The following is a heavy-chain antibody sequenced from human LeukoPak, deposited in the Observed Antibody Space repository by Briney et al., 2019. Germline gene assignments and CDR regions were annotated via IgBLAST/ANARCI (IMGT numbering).Heavy chain of an antibody. CDR1: GFTFSSYG. CDR2: ISHDGSNP. D-gene: IGHD3-22*01. CDR3: AKTHYYDSSGVPGDY. Sequence: GRSLRLSCAASGFTFSSYGMHWVRQAPGKGLEWVAVISHDGSNPYYADSVKGRFTISRDNSKNTLYLQMSSLRAEDTAVYYCAKTHYYDSSGVPGDYWGQGTLVTVSS. J-gene: IGHJ4*02. V-gene: IGHV3-30*18.